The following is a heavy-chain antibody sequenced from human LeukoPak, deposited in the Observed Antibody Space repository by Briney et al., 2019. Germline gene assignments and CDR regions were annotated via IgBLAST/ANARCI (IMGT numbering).Heavy chain of an antibody. D-gene: IGHD6-25*01. Sequence: GGSLRLSCAASGFTFSSYAMSWVRQAPGKGLEWVSAISGSGGSTYYADSVEGRCTISRDNSKNTLYLQMNSLRAEDTALYYCAKDRASYSSGWDYWGQGTLVTVSS. CDR3: AKDRASYSSGWDY. CDR2: ISGSGGST. J-gene: IGHJ4*02. V-gene: IGHV3-23*01. CDR1: GFTFSSYA.